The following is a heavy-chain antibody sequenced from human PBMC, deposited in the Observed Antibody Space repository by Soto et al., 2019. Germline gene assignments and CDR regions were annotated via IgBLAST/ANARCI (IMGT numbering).Heavy chain of an antibody. CDR2: IYTSGST. CDR1: GGSISSYY. V-gene: IGHV4-4*07. CDR3: VRDRAFSYAYDV. J-gene: IGHJ4*02. Sequence: LSLTCTVSGGSISSYYWSWIRQPAGKGLEWIGRIYTSGSTNYNPSLKSRVTMSVDTSKNQFSLQLTSVTAADTALYFCVRDRAFSYAYDVWGQGSLVTVSS. D-gene: IGHD3-16*01.